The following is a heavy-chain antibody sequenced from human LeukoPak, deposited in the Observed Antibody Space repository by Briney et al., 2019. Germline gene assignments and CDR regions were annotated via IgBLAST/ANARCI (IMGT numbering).Heavy chain of an antibody. D-gene: IGHD3-22*01. J-gene: IGHJ4*02. CDR3: AKDGRYYDSSGYSY. CDR1: GFTFSSYE. Sequence: PGGSLRLSCAASGFTFSSYEMNWVRQAPGKGLEWVSYISSSGSTIYYADSVKGRFTISRDNSKNTLYLQMNSLRAEDTAVYYCAKDGRYYDSSGYSYWGQGTLVTVSS. CDR2: ISSSGSTI. V-gene: IGHV3-48*03.